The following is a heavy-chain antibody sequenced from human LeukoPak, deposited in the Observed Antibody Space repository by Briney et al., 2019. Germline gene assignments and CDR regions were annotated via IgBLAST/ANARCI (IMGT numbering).Heavy chain of an antibody. J-gene: IGHJ4*02. Sequence: KSKADGGTTDYAAPVKDRFTISRDDSKNTLYLQMNSLKTEDTGVYYCTVRGARCRSDYWGQGTLVTVSS. V-gene: IGHV3-15*01. CDR3: TVRGARCRSDY. D-gene: IGHD4-17*01. CDR2: KSKADGGTT.